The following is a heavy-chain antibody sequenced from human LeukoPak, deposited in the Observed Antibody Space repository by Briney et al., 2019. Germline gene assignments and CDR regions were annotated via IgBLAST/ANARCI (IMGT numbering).Heavy chain of an antibody. CDR1: GFNFRSYW. J-gene: IGHJ4*02. CDR2: IASDGTIT. D-gene: IGHD6-19*01. V-gene: IGHV3-74*01. Sequence: GGSLRLSCAASGFNFRSYWMHWVRQTPGKGLVWVSQIASDGTITNYADFVKGRFTVSRDNAENTLYLQMNSLRAEDTALYYCARVRGIAVAGEIDYWGQGTLVSVSS. CDR3: ARVRGIAVAGEIDY.